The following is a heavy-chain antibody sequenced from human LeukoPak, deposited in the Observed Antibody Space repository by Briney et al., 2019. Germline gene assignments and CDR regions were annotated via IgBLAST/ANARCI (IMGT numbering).Heavy chain of an antibody. CDR3: AKDNRMATIMGDAFDI. CDR2: ISWDGGST. V-gene: IGHV3-43*01. CDR1: GFTFDDYT. Sequence: PGGSLRLSCAASGFTFDDYTMHWVRQAPGKGLEWVSLISWDGGSTYYADSVKGRFTISRDNSKNSLYLQMNSLGTEDTALYYCAKDNRMATIMGDAFDIWGQGTMVTVSS. D-gene: IGHD5-24*01. J-gene: IGHJ3*02.